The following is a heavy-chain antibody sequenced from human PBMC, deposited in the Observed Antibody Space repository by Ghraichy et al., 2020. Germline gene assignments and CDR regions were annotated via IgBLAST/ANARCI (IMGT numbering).Heavy chain of an antibody. J-gene: IGHJ4*02. D-gene: IGHD1-20*01. CDR2: IKQDGSEK. CDR1: GFTFSSHW. CDR3: ARGSRITGTIFDY. Sequence: GESLNISCAASGFTFSSHWMSWVRQAPGKGLEWVANIKQDGSEKYYVDSVKGRLTISRDNAKNSLYLQMNSLRAEDTAVYYCARGSRITGTIFDYWGQGTLVTVSS. V-gene: IGHV3-7*01.